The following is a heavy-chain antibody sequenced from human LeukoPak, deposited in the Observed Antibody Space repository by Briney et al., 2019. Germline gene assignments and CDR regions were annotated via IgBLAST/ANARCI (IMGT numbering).Heavy chain of an antibody. J-gene: IGHJ4*02. D-gene: IGHD6-13*01. CDR3: ARSGVRYSSSWYLVY. Sequence: SETLSLTCTFSVGSISSYYWSWIRQPPAKALEWMVYIYYSGSTNYNPSLTSRVTISVDTSKNQFSLKLSSVTAADTAVYYCARSGVRYSSSWYLVYWGQGTLVTVSS. V-gene: IGHV4-59*01. CDR2: IYYSGST. CDR1: VGSISSYY.